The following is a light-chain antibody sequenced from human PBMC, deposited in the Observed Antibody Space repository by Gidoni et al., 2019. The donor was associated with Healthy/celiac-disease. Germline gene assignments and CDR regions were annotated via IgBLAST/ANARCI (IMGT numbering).Light chain of an antibody. V-gene: IGKV4-1*01. CDR3: QQYYSTPHT. J-gene: IGKJ2*01. Sequence: DIMLTQSPHSLAASLGERATINCKYSQSVSHSTNNNNYLAWYQQKPGQPPKLLIYWASTRESGVPDRFSGSGSGTDFTLTISSLQAEDVAVYYCQQYYSTPHTFGQGTKLEIK. CDR1: QSVSHSTNNNNY. CDR2: WAS.